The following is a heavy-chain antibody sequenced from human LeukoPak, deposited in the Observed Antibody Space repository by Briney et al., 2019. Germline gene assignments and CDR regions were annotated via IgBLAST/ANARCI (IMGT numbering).Heavy chain of an antibody. Sequence: GGSLRLSCAASGFTFSSYSMNWVRQAPGKGLEWVSAISGSGGSTYYADSVKGRFTISRDNSKNTLYLQMNSLRAEDTAVYYCAKAGDYLGLRYYYYMDVWGKGTTVTISS. J-gene: IGHJ6*03. CDR1: GFTFSSYS. CDR2: ISGSGGST. D-gene: IGHD4-17*01. CDR3: AKAGDYLGLRYYYYMDV. V-gene: IGHV3-23*01.